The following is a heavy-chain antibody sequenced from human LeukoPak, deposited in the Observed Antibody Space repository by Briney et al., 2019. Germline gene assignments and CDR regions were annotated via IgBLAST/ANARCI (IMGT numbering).Heavy chain of an antibody. CDR1: GFTFTSSA. J-gene: IGHJ6*02. Sequence: GTSVKVSCKASGFTFTSSAMQWVRQARGQRLEWIGWIVVGSGNTNYAQKFQERVTITRDMSTSTAYMELSSLRSEDTAVYYCARGPSYSNYDYAAYYYYGMDVWGQGTTVTVSS. D-gene: IGHD4-4*01. V-gene: IGHV1-58*02. CDR3: ARGPSYSNYDYAAYYYYGMDV. CDR2: IVVGSGNT.